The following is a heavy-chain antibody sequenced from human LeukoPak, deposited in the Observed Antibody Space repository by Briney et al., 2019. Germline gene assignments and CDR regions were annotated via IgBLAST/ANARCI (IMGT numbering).Heavy chain of an antibody. J-gene: IGHJ4*02. D-gene: IGHD6-19*01. V-gene: IGHV3-33*01. CDR2: IWYDGGNK. CDR1: GFTFSSYG. Sequence: GGSLRLSCAASGFTFSSYGMHWVRQVPGKGLEWVAVIWYDGGNKYYADSVKGRFTISRDNSKNTLYLQMDSLRAEDTAVYYCARDPGVRWLVGFDYWGQGTLVTVSS. CDR3: ARDPGVRWLVGFDY.